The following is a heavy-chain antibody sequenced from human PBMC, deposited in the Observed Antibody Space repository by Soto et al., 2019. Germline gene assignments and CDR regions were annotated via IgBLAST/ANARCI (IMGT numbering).Heavy chain of an antibody. CDR2: IDPSDSYT. CDR1: GYSFTSYW. D-gene: IGHD6-13*01. Sequence: PGESLKISCKGSGYSFTSYWMSWVRQMPGKGLEWMGRIDPSDSYTNYSPSFQGQVTISADKSISTAYLQWSSLKASDTAMYYCARTSAAGKYYYGMDVWGQGTTVTVSS. J-gene: IGHJ6*02. V-gene: IGHV5-10-1*04. CDR3: ARTSAAGKYYYGMDV.